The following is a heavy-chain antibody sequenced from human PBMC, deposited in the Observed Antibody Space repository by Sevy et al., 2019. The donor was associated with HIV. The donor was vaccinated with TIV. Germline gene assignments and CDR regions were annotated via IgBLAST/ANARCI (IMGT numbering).Heavy chain of an antibody. CDR1: GINFRNSI. CDR3: AREGGYSDQGMDV. Sequence: GGSLRLSCSASGINFRNSIFHWVRQAPGKGLEWVALMSFDGSIQYFGDSEMGRLTISRDDSKNAFYLQVNSLRAEDTAVYYCAREGGYSDQGMDVWGQGTTVTVSS. CDR2: MSFDGSIQ. D-gene: IGHD5-12*01. J-gene: IGHJ6*02. V-gene: IGHV3-30*04.